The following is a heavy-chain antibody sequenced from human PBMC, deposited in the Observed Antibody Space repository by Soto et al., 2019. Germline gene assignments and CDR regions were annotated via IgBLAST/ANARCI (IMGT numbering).Heavy chain of an antibody. CDR2: ISYDGSNK. D-gene: IGHD6-19*01. CDR3: ARAFGYSSGWYSSAFDI. Sequence: PGGSLRLSCAASGFTFSSYSMHWVRQAPGKGLEWVAVISYDGSNKYYADSVKGRFTISRDNSKNTLYLQMNSLRAEDTAVYYCARAFGYSSGWYSSAFDIWGQGTMVTVSS. J-gene: IGHJ3*02. CDR1: GFTFSSYS. V-gene: IGHV3-30-3*01.